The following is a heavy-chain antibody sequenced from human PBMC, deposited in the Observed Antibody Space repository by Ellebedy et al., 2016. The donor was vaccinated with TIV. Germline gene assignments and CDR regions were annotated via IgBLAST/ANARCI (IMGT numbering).Heavy chain of an antibody. D-gene: IGHD3-22*01. V-gene: IGHV5-10-1*01. Sequence: GESLKISXKGSGYDFTKFRINWVRQMPGKGLEWMGKIDPSDSYTNYSPSFQGHVTISADKSISTAYLQWSSLKASDTAIYYCATGFDSSGYIDYWGQGTLVTVSS. CDR1: GYDFTKFR. J-gene: IGHJ4*02. CDR3: ATGFDSSGYIDY. CDR2: IDPSDSYT.